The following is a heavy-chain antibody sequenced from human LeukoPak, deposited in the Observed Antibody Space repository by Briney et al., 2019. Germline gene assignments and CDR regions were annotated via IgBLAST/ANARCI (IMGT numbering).Heavy chain of an antibody. CDR3: ATGYSSSWYVD. CDR1: GGSISSSSYY. J-gene: IGHJ4*02. Sequence: SETLSLTCTVSGGSISSSSYYWSCIRQPAGKGLEWIVRIYISGSTNYKPSLKSRVTMSVDTSKNQFSLKLTSVTAADTAVYYCATGYSSSWYVDWGQGTLVTVSS. V-gene: IGHV4-61*02. D-gene: IGHD6-13*01. CDR2: IYISGST.